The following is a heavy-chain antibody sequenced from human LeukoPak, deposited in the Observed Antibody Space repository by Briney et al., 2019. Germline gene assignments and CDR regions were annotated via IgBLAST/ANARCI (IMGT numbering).Heavy chain of an antibody. CDR3: ARGGQVVTAISLVRYYYMDV. CDR1: GFTFSNYW. V-gene: IGHV3-74*01. J-gene: IGHJ6*03. CDR2: IYNDGSST. Sequence: GGSLRLSCAASGFTFSNYWMHWVRQAPGKGLVWVSRIYNDGSSTTYADSVKGRFTISRDNAKNSLYLQMNSPRAEDTAVYYCARGGQVVTAISLVRYYYMDVWGKGTTVTISS. D-gene: IGHD2-21*02.